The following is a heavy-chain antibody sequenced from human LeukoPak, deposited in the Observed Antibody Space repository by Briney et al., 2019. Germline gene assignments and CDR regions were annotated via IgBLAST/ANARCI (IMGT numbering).Heavy chain of an antibody. D-gene: IGHD1-26*01. CDR3: ARGARSGSYTSEGFDY. Sequence: SETLSLTCTVSGGSISSGGYYWSWIRQHPGKGLEWFGYIYYSGSTYYNPSLKSRVTISVDTSKNQFSLKLSSVTAADTAVYYCARGARSGSYTSEGFDYWGQGTLVTVSS. J-gene: IGHJ4*02. V-gene: IGHV4-31*03. CDR2: IYYSGST. CDR1: GGSISSGGYY.